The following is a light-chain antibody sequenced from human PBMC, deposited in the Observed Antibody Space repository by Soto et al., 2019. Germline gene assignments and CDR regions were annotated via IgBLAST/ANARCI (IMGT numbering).Light chain of an antibody. CDR3: SSYTSSSTPYV. CDR1: SSDVGGYTY. CDR2: EVS. V-gene: IGLV2-14*01. J-gene: IGLJ1*01. Sequence: QSALTQPASVSGSPGQSITISCTGTSSDVGGYTYVSWYQQHPGKAPELMIHEVSNRPSGVSNRFSGSKSGNTASLTISGLQAEDEADYYCSSYTSSSTPYVFGTGTKVTVL.